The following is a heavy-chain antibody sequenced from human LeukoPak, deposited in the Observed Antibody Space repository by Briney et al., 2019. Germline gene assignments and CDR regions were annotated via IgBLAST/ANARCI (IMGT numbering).Heavy chain of an antibody. Sequence: GGSLRLSCAASGFTFSNYAMSWVRQAPGKGLEWVSAISGSGDGTYSADSVKGRFTISRDNSKNTLYLQMNSLRAEDTAVYYCAKPFYSGYDSHFDYWGQGTLVTGSS. D-gene: IGHD5-12*01. CDR3: AKPFYSGYDSHFDY. CDR2: ISGSGDGT. J-gene: IGHJ4*02. V-gene: IGHV3-23*01. CDR1: GFTFSNYA.